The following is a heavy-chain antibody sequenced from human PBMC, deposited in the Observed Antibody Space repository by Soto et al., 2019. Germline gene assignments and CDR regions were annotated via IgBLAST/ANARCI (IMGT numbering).Heavy chain of an antibody. J-gene: IGHJ4*02. CDR1: GGCISSYY. D-gene: IGHD2-2*01. Sequence: SETLSLTCTVSGGCISSYYWSWIRQPPEKRLEWIGYIYYSGSTNYNPSLKCRVTISVDTSKNQFSLKLSSVTAADMAVYYCARHAGGYSTSTTCIDCWGQGTLVTVSS. CDR2: IYYSGST. V-gene: IGHV4-59*08. CDR3: ARHAGGYSTSTTCIDC.